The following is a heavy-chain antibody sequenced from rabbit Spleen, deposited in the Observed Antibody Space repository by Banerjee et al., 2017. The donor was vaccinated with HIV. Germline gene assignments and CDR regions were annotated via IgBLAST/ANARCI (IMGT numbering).Heavy chain of an antibody. D-gene: IGHD8-1*01. CDR1: GVSFSISSY. CDR2: IDSGSSAFS. V-gene: IGHV1S40*01. Sequence: QSLEESGGDLVKPGASLTLTCTASGVSFSISSYMCWVRQAPGKGLEWIACIDSGSSAFSYFASWAKGRFTISKTSSTTVTLQMTSLTAADTATYFCARDSGSSFSSYGMDLWGQGTLVTVS. CDR3: ARDSGSSFSSYGMDL. J-gene: IGHJ6*01.